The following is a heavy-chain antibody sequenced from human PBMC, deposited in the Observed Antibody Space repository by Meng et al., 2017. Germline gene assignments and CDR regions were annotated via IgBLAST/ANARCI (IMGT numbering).Heavy chain of an antibody. Sequence: SVKVSCKASGGTFSSYTISWVRQAPGQGLEWMGRMIPILGIANYAQKFQGRVTITADKSMSTAYMELSSLRSEDTAVYYCARDRVYYYGSGSYYYFDYWGRGTLVTVSS. CDR1: GGTFSSYT. CDR3: ARDRVYYYGSGSYYYFDY. D-gene: IGHD3-10*01. CDR2: MIPILGIA. J-gene: IGHJ4*02. V-gene: IGHV1-69*04.